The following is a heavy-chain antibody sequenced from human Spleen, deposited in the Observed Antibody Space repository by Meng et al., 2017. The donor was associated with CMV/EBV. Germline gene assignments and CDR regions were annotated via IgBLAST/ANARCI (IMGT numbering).Heavy chain of an antibody. D-gene: IGHD3-22*01. V-gene: IGHV4-30-4*08. CDR3: ARVTPTYYDSSGPFDY. CDR1: GGSISSGDYY. Sequence: LRLSCGVSGGSISSGDYYWSWVRQPPGKGLQWIGYIYYSGITYYNPSLKSRVIISVDASKNQLSLKLSSVTAADTAVYYCARVTPTYYDSSGPFDYWGQGTLVTVSS. CDR2: IYYSGIT. J-gene: IGHJ4*02.